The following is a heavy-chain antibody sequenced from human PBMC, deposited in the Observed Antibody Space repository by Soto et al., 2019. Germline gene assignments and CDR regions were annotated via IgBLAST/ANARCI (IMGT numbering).Heavy chain of an antibody. V-gene: IGHV1-69*02. J-gene: IGHJ6*03. D-gene: IGHD6-6*01. CDR3: ARGGASSSSSSVRYYMDV. Sequence: ASVKVSCKASGGTFSSYTISWVRQAPGQGLEWMGRIIPILGIANYAQKFQGRVTITADKSTSTAYMELSGLRSEDTAVYYCARGGASSSSSSVRYYMDVWGKGTTVTVSS. CDR2: IIPILGIA. CDR1: GGTFSSYT.